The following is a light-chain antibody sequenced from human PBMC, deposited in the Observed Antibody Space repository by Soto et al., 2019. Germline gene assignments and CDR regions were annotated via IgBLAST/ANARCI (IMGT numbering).Light chain of an antibody. Sequence: QSALTQPPSASGSPGQSVTISCTGTSSDVGGYNFVSWYQQLPGKAPKLLIYEVSKRPSGAPDRFSGSKSGNTASLTVSGLQAEDEADYYCNSYAGSNNFAVFGGGTKLTVL. J-gene: IGLJ2*01. V-gene: IGLV2-8*01. CDR1: SSDVGGYNF. CDR2: EVS. CDR3: NSYAGSNNFAV.